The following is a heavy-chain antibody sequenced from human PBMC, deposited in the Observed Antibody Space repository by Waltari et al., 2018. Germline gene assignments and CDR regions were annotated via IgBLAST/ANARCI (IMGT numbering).Heavy chain of an antibody. D-gene: IGHD3-16*01. Sequence: MHWVRQAPGQRLEWMGWINAGNGNTKYSQEFQGRVTITRDTSASTAYMELSSLRSEDMAVYYCARSGGGFDAFDIWGQGTMVTVSS. CDR2: INAGNGNT. CDR3: ARSGGGFDAFDI. V-gene: IGHV1-3*03. J-gene: IGHJ3*02.